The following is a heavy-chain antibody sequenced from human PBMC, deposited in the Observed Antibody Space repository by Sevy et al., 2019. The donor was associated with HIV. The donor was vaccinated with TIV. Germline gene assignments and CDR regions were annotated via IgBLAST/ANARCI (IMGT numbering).Heavy chain of an antibody. CDR2: IKQDGSDK. D-gene: IGHD4-17*01. V-gene: IGHV3-7*01. CDR3: ARGVTTVTLFDY. Sequence: GGSLRLSCTASGFTFSDYWMSWVRQAPGKGLEWVANIKQDGSDKHYVDSVKGRFTISRDNAKNSLYLQMNSLRAGDTAVYYCARGVTTVTLFDYWGQGTLVTVSS. CDR1: GFTFSDYW. J-gene: IGHJ4*02.